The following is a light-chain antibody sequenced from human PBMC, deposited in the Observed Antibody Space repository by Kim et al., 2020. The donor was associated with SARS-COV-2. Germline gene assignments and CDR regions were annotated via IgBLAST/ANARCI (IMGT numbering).Light chain of an antibody. CDR3: SAWDSSLSAWV. CDR1: SNSVDYEG. Sequence: QTATVTCAGNSNSVDYEGVVWLQQHQGHPPKLLSNRNNIRPSRISERLSASRSGNTASLTITGLQPADEANYYCSAWDSSLSAWVFGGGTQLTVL. V-gene: IGLV10-54*01. J-gene: IGLJ3*02. CDR2: RNN.